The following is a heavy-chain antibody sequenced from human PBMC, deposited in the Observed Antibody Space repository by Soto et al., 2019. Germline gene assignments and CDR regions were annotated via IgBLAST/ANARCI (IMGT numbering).Heavy chain of an antibody. Sequence: GGSLRLSCAASGFTFDDYAMHWVRQAPGKGLEWVSGISWNSGSIGYADSVKGRFTISRDNAKNSLYLQMNSLRAEDTALYYCAKGRRYYIAANWFDPWGQGTLVTVSS. CDR3: AKGRRYYIAANWFDP. CDR1: GFTFDDYA. J-gene: IGHJ5*02. D-gene: IGHD6-13*01. CDR2: ISWNSGSI. V-gene: IGHV3-9*01.